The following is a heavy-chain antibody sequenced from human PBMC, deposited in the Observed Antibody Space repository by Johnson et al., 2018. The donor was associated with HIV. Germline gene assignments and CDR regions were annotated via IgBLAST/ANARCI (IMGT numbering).Heavy chain of an antibody. CDR3: ARDDTGYSSSFDAFDV. V-gene: IGHV3-20*04. J-gene: IGHJ3*01. Sequence: VQLVESGGGVVRPGGSLRLSCAASGFTFDYYGMTWVRQTPGKGLEWVSGINWNGGSIGYADSVKGRFTISRDNSKNTLYLQMNSLRAEDTAVYYCARDDTGYSSSFDAFDVWGQGTMVTVSS. D-gene: IGHD6-13*01. CDR1: GFTFDYYG. CDR2: INWNGGSI.